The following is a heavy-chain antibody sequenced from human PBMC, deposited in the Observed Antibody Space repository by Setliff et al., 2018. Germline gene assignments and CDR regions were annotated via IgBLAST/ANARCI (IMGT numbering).Heavy chain of an antibody. CDR2: IVPIFGTT. D-gene: IGHD3-22*01. V-gene: IGHV1-69*06. CDR3: ARHDKGYYYDSSGYYLDAFDI. CDR1: GGTFNSYG. J-gene: IGHJ3*02. Sequence: ASVKVSCKASGGTFNSYGFSWVRQAPGQGLEWMGRIVPIFGTTNYAQKLLGRLVINVDKSTSTASMELSSLRSEDTAVYFCARHDKGYYYDSSGYYLDAFDIWGQGTMVTVSS.